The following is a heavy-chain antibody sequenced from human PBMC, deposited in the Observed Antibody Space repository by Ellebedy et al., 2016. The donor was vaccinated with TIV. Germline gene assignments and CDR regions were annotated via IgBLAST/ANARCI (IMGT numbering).Heavy chain of an antibody. J-gene: IGHJ4*02. CDR2: IKQDGSEK. CDR1: GFTFSRYW. V-gene: IGHV3-7*02. Sequence: PGGSLRLSCVASGFTFSRYWMSWVRQAPGKGLEWVAMIKQDGSEKYYMESVRGRFAISSDNAKNSVYLQMNSLRAEDTAVYYCASLDSDLVREAGYWGQGTRVTVSS. D-gene: IGHD5-18*01. CDR3: ASLDSDLVREAGY.